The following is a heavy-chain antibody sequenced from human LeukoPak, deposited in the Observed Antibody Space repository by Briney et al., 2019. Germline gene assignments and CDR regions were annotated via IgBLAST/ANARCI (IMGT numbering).Heavy chain of an antibody. D-gene: IGHD3-22*01. CDR1: GFTFNIYA. CDR3: AKGGSAARYDYDRHDY. Sequence: GGSLRLSCAASGFTFNIYAMNWVRQTPGKRLDWVSSISGSGGTTYYADSVKGRFTISRDNSKNTMYLQMNSLRAEDTAVYYCAKGGSAARYDYDRHDYWGQGTLVTVSS. J-gene: IGHJ4*02. CDR2: ISGSGGTT. V-gene: IGHV3-23*01.